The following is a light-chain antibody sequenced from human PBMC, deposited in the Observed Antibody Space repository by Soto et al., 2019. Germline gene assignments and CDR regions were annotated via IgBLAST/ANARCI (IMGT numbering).Light chain of an antibody. V-gene: IGLV8-61*01. CDR3: VLYMGRGIWV. Sequence: QTVVTQEASLSVSPGTTVTLTCGLSSGSVSANYYPSWYQQTPGQAPRTLIYNTNTRSSGVPDRFSGSILGNKAALTITGAQADDESDYYCVLYMGRGIWVFGGGTKLTVL. CDR2: NTN. CDR1: SGSVSANYY. J-gene: IGLJ3*02.